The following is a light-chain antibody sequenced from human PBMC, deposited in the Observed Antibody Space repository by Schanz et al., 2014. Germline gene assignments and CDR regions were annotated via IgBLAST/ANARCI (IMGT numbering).Light chain of an antibody. Sequence: QSVLTQPPSASGSPGQSVTISCSGTSSDVGGYNYVSWYQQHPGKVPKLIIYEVSKRPSGVPDRFSGSKSGNTASLTVSGLQAEDEADYYCSSSAGTNNVLFGGGTKLTVL. J-gene: IGLJ2*01. CDR1: SSDVGGYNY. CDR3: SSSAGTNNVL. V-gene: IGLV2-8*01. CDR2: EVS.